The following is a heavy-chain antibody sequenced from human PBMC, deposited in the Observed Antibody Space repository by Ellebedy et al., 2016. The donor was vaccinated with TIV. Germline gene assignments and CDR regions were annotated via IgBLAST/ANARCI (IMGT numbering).Heavy chain of an antibody. CDR2: ISYDGGNT. V-gene: IGHV3-30*04. Sequence: GESLKISCSASGFTFSNFEMHWVRQAPGKGLEWVALISYDGGNTFHADFVKGRFTISRDNSKNTLYLQMDDLRPDDTAVYYCARGGILDYWGQGTLVTVSS. J-gene: IGHJ4*02. CDR3: ARGGILDY. CDR1: GFTFSNFE.